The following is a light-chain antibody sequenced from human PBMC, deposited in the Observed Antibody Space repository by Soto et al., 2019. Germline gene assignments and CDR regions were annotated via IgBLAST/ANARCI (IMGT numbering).Light chain of an antibody. V-gene: IGLV2-14*01. J-gene: IGLJ1*01. Sequence: QSLLTQPPSASGSPGQSVTISCTETSSYVGAYNSVSWYQHHPYKAPKLLIYGVSDRPSGVSQRCSGYKSGNTASLTISGLQAEDEADYYCSSYTNINTHVFGTGTKVTAL. CDR3: SSYTNINTHV. CDR1: SSYVGAYNS. CDR2: GVS.